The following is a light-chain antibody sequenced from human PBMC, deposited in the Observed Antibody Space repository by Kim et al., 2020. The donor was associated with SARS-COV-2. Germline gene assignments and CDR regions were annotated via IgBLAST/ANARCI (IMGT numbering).Light chain of an antibody. V-gene: IGLV10-54*04. CDR2: RNN. Sequence: QTATLTCTGNNNDVGNQGAAWLQQHRGHPPKLLSYRNNNRPSGISERFSASRSGNTASLTIAGLQPEDEADYYCSSYDGSLNGWVFGRGTQLTVL. J-gene: IGLJ3*02. CDR1: NNDVGNQG. CDR3: SSYDGSLNGWV.